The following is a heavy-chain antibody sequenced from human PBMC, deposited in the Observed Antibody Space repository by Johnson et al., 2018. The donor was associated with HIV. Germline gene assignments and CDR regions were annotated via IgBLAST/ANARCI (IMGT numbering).Heavy chain of an antibody. V-gene: IGHV3-23*04. Sequence: VQVVESGGGWVQPGESLRLSCAASGFSFSTYAMTWVRQAPGKGLQWVSTISGGGSGTYYADSVKGRFTISRDNAKNSLYLQMNSLRVEDTAVYYCASADVFDIWGQGTVVTVSS. J-gene: IGHJ3*02. CDR3: ASADVFDI. CDR1: GFSFSTYA. CDR2: ISGGGSGT.